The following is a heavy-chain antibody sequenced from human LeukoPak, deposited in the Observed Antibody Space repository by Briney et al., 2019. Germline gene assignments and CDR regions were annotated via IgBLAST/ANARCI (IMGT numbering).Heavy chain of an antibody. V-gene: IGHV3-30-3*01. CDR2: ISYDGSNK. Sequence: PGRSLRLSCAASGFTFSSYAMHWVRQAPGKGLEWVAVISYDGSNKYYADSVKGRFTISRNNSKNTLYLQMNSLRAEDTAVYYCARDVPELGIGYWAQGTLVTVSS. CDR1: GFTFSSYA. CDR3: ARDVPELGIGY. D-gene: IGHD7-27*01. J-gene: IGHJ4*02.